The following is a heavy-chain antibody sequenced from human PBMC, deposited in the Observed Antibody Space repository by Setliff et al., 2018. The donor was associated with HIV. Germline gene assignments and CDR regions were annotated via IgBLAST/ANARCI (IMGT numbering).Heavy chain of an antibody. D-gene: IGHD6-13*01. CDR3: TAALQQQVVRWFDP. J-gene: IGHJ5*02. Sequence: GGSLRLSCAASGFTFSTYPMSWVRQAPGKGLEWVSGISGSGGSTYYVDSVKGRFTISRDNSKNTLYLQMNSLKTEDTAVYYCTAALQQQVVRWFDPWGQGTLVTVSS. CDR2: ISGSGGST. CDR1: GFTFSTYP. V-gene: IGHV3-23*01.